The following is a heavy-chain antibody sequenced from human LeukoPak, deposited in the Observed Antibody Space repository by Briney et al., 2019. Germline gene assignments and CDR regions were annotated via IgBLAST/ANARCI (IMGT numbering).Heavy chain of an antibody. CDR1: GGPFSSYA. J-gene: IGHJ4*02. CDR3: ARDRDDIAAGYFDY. D-gene: IGHD6-13*01. V-gene: IGHV1-69*01. Sequence: SVKVSFQASGGPFSSYAISWVRQAPGPRLEWMGGIIPIFGTANYAQKFQGRVTITADESTRTAYMELSSLRSEDTAVYYCARDRDDIAAGYFDYWGQGTLVTVSS. CDR2: IIPIFGTA.